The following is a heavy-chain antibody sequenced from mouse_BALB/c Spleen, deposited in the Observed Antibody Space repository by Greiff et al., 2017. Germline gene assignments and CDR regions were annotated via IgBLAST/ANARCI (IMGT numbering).Heavy chain of an antibody. D-gene: IGHD6-1*01. Sequence: EVKLVESGGGLVKPGGSLKLSCAASGFTFSSYAMSWVRQSPEKRLEWVAEISSGGSYTYYPDTVTGRFTISRDNAKNTLYLEMSSLRSEDTAMYYCARDSPTSFAYWGQGTLVTVSA. J-gene: IGHJ3*01. CDR1: GFTFSSYA. CDR2: ISSGGSYT. V-gene: IGHV5-9-4*01. CDR3: ARDSPTSFAY.